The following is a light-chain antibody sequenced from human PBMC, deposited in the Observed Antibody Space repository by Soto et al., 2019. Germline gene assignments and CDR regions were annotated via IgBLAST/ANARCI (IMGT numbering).Light chain of an antibody. J-gene: IGLJ1*01. CDR2: DVT. Sequence: QSALTQPRSVSGSPGQSVTISCTGTSSDVGAYNYVSWYRQHPGKAPQLIIFDVTERPSGVPARFSGSKSGNTASLTISGLQADDETDYYCCSYAGASTSFVFGGGTKLTVL. CDR1: SSDVGAYNY. CDR3: CSYAGASTSFV. V-gene: IGLV2-11*01.